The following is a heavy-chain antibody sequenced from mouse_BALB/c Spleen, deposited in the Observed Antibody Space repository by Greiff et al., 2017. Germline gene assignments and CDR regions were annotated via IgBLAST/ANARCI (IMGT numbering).Heavy chain of an antibody. V-gene: IGHV5-17*02. CDR1: GFTFSSFG. CDR2: ISSGSSTI. D-gene: IGHD1-1*01. J-gene: IGHJ2*01. Sequence: DVMLVESGGGLVQPGGSRKLSCAASGFTFSSFGMHWVRQAPEKGLEWVAYISSGSSTIYYADTVKGRFTISRDNPKNTLFLQMTSLRSEDTAMYYCARSRSSLFDYWGQGTTLTVSS. CDR3: ARSRSSLFDY.